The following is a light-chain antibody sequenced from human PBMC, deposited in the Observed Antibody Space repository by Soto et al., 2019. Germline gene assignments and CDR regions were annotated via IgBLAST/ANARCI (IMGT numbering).Light chain of an antibody. CDR1: ISDVGGYNY. Sequence: QSVLTQPASVSGSPGQSITISCTGTISDVGGYNYVSWYQHHPGKAPKLMIYDVSNRPSGVSNRFSGSKSGNTASLTISGLQAEDEADYYCSSYTSSNTVVFGGGTKVTVL. CDR3: SSYTSSNTVV. J-gene: IGLJ2*01. CDR2: DVS. V-gene: IGLV2-14*03.